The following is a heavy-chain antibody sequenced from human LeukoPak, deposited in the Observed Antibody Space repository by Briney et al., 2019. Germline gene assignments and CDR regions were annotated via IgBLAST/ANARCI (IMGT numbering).Heavy chain of an antibody. CDR1: GYTFTSYA. V-gene: IGHV7-4-1*02. Sequence: GASVKVSCKASGYTFTSYAMNWVRQAPGQGLEWMGWINTNTGNPTYAQGFTGRFVFSFDTSVSTAYLQISSLKAEDTAGYYCARDPKSYYDYVWGSYRPPDYWGQGTLVTVSS. CDR2: INTNTGNP. J-gene: IGHJ4*02. CDR3: ARDPKSYYDYVWGSYRPPDY. D-gene: IGHD3-16*02.